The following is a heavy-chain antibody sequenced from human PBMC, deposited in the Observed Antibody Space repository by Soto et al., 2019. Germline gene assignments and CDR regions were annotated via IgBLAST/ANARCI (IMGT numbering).Heavy chain of an antibody. CDR2: IYYSGST. Sequence: QVQLQESGPGLVKPSETLSLTCTVSGGSVSSGSYYWSWIRQPPGKGLEWIGYIYYSGSTNYNPSLKSRVTISVDTSKNQFSLKLSSVTAADTAVYYCARDRYYYGSGSYYTLDYWGQGTLVTVSS. J-gene: IGHJ4*02. CDR1: GGSVSSGSYY. D-gene: IGHD3-10*01. V-gene: IGHV4-61*01. CDR3: ARDRYYYGSGSYYTLDY.